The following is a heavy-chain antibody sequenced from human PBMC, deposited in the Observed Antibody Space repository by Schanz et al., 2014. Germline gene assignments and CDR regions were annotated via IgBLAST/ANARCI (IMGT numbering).Heavy chain of an antibody. CDR2: IDRDGGHT. J-gene: IGHJ6*02. V-gene: IGHV3-43*01. D-gene: IGHD1-26*01. Sequence: EVQLVESGGGLVQSGGSLRLSCATSGFIFTSYSMHWVRQAPGKGLEWVSLIDRDGGHTYYADSVKGRFTISRDNSKNSLYLQMNSLRTEDTALYYCAKDSRGSSFDMDVWGQGTTVTVSS. CDR1: GFIFTSYS. CDR3: AKDSRGSSFDMDV.